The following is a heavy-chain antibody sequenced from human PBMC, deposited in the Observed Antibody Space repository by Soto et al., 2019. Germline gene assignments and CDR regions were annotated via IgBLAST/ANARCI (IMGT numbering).Heavy chain of an antibody. CDR3: ANDSSSPAP. V-gene: IGHV3-23*01. D-gene: IGHD6-6*01. J-gene: IGHJ5*02. CDR2: ISSSGST. CDR1: GFTLNTYA. Sequence: PGGSLRLSCAASGFTLNTYAMSWVRQAPGKGLEWVSGISSSGSTYYVDSVKGRFTISRDTSKNTLYLQMNSLTVEDTAVYYCANDSSSPAPWGQGMLVTVSS.